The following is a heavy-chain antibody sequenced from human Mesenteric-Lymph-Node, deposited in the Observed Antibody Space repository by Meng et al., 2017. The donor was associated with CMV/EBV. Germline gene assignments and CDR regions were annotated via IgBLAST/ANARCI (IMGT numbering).Heavy chain of an antibody. Sequence: GESLKISCAASGFNFSRYEMNWVRQAPGMGLEWISYIGAHGGSTIYVADSVKGRFTISRDNAKNSLYLQMNSLRVEDTAIYYCARDRALYSRSSGVWFDPWGQGTLVTVSS. J-gene: IGHJ5*02. CDR2: IGAHGGSTI. V-gene: IGHV3-48*03. D-gene: IGHD6-6*01. CDR3: ARDRALYSRSSGVWFDP. CDR1: GFNFSRYE.